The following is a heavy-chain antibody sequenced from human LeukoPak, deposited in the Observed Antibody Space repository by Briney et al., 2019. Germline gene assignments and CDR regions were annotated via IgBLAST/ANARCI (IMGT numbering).Heavy chain of an antibody. V-gene: IGHV3-74*03. CDR2: IDGDGGNP. CDR3: TRDSGAERRYFDL. CDR1: EFTFNSYL. J-gene: IGHJ2*01. Sequence: GGSLRLSCVASEFTFNSYLMDWIRQAPGKGLVWVSRIDGDGGNPTYADSVKGRFTISRDNAKNTLYLQMNSLRAEDTAVYYCTRDSGAERRYFDLWGRGTLVTVSS. D-gene: IGHD7-27*01.